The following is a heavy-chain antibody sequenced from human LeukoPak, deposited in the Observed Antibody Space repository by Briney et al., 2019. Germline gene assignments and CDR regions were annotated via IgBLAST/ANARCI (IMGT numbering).Heavy chain of an antibody. CDR3: ARNFYSSGWNY. V-gene: IGHV4-34*01. Sequence: SETLSLTCAVYGGSFSGYYWSWIRQPPGKGLEWIGEINHSGSTNYNPSLKSRVTISVDTSKNQFSLKLSSVTAADTAVYYCARNFYSSGWNYWGQGTLVTVSS. CDR2: INHSGST. D-gene: IGHD6-19*01. CDR1: GGSFSGYY. J-gene: IGHJ4*02.